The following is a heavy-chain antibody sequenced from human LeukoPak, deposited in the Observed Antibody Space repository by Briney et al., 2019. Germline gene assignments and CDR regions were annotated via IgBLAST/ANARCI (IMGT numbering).Heavy chain of an antibody. Sequence: PSETLSLTCTVSGGSINSYYWSWIRQPAGKGLEWIGRIYSSGSTNYNPSLKSRVSMSVDTSTNQSSLKLTSVTAADTAVYYCARGGKATVVTMWGQGILVTVSS. D-gene: IGHD4-23*01. CDR3: ARGGKATVVTM. CDR2: IYSSGST. CDR1: GGSINSYY. V-gene: IGHV4-4*07. J-gene: IGHJ4*02.